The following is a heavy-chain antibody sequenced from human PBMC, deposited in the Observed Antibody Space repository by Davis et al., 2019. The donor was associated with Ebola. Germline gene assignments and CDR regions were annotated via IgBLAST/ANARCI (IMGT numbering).Heavy chain of an antibody. CDR1: GFIFSSYV. D-gene: IGHD1-14*01. J-gene: IGHJ2*01. CDR3: ARDLPGGDWYFDL. V-gene: IGHV3-48*04. Sequence: PGGSLRLSCAASGFIFSSYVMSWVRQAPGKGLEWVSYISSSSSTIYYADSVKGRFTISRDNDKNSLSLQMSSLRAEDTAVYYCARDLPGGDWYFDLWGRGTLVTVSS. CDR2: ISSSSSTI.